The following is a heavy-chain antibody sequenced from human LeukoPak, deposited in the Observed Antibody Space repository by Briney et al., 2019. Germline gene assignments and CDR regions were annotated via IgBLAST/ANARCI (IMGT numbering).Heavy chain of an antibody. CDR1: GGSISSYY. CDR3: ARRVCSSTSCPMLDY. J-gene: IGHJ4*02. CDR2: IYTSGST. V-gene: IGHV4-4*07. D-gene: IGHD2-2*01. Sequence: SETLSLTCTVSGGSISSYYWSWIRQPAGKGLEWIGRIYTSGSTNYNPSLKSRVTMSVDTSKNQFSLKLSSVTAADTAVYYCARRVCSSTSCPMLDYWGQGTLVTVSS.